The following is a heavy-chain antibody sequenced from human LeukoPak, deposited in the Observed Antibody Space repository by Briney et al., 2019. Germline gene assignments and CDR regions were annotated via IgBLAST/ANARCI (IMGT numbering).Heavy chain of an antibody. V-gene: IGHV1-46*01. CDR1: GYTFTSYY. CDR2: IDPSGGST. CDR3: ARGPYGDYEYFQH. D-gene: IGHD4-17*01. Sequence: ASVKVSCKASGYTFTSYYMHWVRQAPGQGLEWMGMIDPSGGSTTYTHKFQGRVTMTRDTSTSTVYMDLSSLRSEDTAVYYCARGPYGDYEYFQHWGQGTLVTVSS. J-gene: IGHJ1*01.